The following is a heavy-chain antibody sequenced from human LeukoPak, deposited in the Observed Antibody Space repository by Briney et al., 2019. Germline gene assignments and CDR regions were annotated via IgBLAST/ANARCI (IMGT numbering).Heavy chain of an antibody. CDR3: ARQRTVVTPEFFDY. CDR2: IHFSGNT. CDR1: GGSISDSSYY. D-gene: IGHD4-23*01. V-gene: IGHV4-39*01. J-gene: IGHJ4*02. Sequence: SETLSLTCTVSGGSISDSSYYWGWIRQPPGKGLEWIGTIHFSGNTYYNPSLKSHVTISVDTSKNHFSLKLNSVTAADTAIYYCARQRTVVTPEFFDYWGQGTLVIVSS.